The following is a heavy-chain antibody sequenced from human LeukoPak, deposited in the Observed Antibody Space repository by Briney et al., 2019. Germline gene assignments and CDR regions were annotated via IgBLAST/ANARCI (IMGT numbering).Heavy chain of an antibody. Sequence: GGSLRLSCAASGFAVSSYAMNWVRQAPGKGLEWVSGISGSGHSTYHADSVKGRFTISRDNSKNTLYLLMNSLRAEDTAVYYCAKDRGSWYMYFDYWGQGNLVTVSS. V-gene: IGHV3-23*01. CDR1: GFAVSSYA. CDR3: AKDRGSWYMYFDY. D-gene: IGHD6-13*01. CDR2: ISGSGHST. J-gene: IGHJ4*02.